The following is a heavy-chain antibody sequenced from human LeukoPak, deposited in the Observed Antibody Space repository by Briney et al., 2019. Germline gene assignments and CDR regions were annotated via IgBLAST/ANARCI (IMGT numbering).Heavy chain of an antibody. CDR3: ARGYSGYDFDY. CDR1: GFTFSDYY. V-gene: IGHV3-11*06. CDR2: ISSSSSYT. Sequence: GSLRLSCAASGFTFSDYYMSWIRQAPGKGLEWVSYISSSSSYTNYADSVKGRYTISRDNAKNSLYLQMNSLRAEDTAVYYCARGYSGYDFDYWGQGTLVTVSS. J-gene: IGHJ4*02. D-gene: IGHD5-12*01.